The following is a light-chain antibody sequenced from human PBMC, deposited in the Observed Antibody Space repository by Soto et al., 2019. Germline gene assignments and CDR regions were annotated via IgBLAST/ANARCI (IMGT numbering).Light chain of an antibody. Sequence: QSALTQPASVSGSPGQSITISCTGTSSDIGDYDYVSWYQHLPDKAPKLIIYEARNRPSGVPDRFSGSKSGNTASLTISGLQAADEADYYCSLYTSENTYVFGTGTKLTVL. V-gene: IGLV2-14*01. CDR2: EAR. J-gene: IGLJ1*01. CDR3: SLYTSENTYV. CDR1: SSDIGDYDY.